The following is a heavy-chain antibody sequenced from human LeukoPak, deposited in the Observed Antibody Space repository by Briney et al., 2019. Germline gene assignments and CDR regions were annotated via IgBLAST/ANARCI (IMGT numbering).Heavy chain of an antibody. V-gene: IGHV4-39*07. Sequence: SETLSLTCTVSGGSISSSSYYWGWIRQPPGKGLEWIGNIYYSGSTYYNPSLKSRVTISVDTSKNQFSLKLSSVTAADTAVYYCADTVGATRGWGQGTLVIVSS. CDR1: GGSISSSSYY. J-gene: IGHJ4*02. CDR2: IYYSGST. D-gene: IGHD1-26*01. CDR3: ADTVGATRG.